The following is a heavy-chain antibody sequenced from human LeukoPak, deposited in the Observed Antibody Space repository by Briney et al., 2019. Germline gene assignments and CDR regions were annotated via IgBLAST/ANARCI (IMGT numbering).Heavy chain of an antibody. CDR2: NNHSGST. CDR1: GGSISSSSYY. J-gene: IGHJ4*02. V-gene: IGHV4-39*07. CDR3: ARTSN. Sequence: PSETLSLTCTVSGGSISSSSYYWGWIRQPPGKGLEWIGENNHSGSTNYNPSLKSRVTISVDTSKNQFSLKLSSVTAADTAVYYCARTSNWGQGTLVTVSS.